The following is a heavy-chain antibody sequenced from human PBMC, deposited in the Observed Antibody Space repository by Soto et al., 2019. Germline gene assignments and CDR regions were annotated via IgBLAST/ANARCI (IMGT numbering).Heavy chain of an antibody. CDR3: TRAYCTNGVCYFDY. D-gene: IGHD2-8*01. CDR1: GFTFGDYA. Sequence: GGSLRLSCTASGFTFGDYAMSWVRQAPGKGLEWVGFIRSKAYGGTTEYAASVKGRFTISRDDSKSIAYLQMNSLKTEDTAVYYCTRAYCTNGVCYFDYWGQGTLVTVSS. CDR2: IRSKAYGGTT. V-gene: IGHV3-49*04. J-gene: IGHJ4*02.